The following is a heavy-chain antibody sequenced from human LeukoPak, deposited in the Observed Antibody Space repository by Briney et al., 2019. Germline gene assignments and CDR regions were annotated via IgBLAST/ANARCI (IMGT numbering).Heavy chain of an antibody. CDR3: AKEHIVGATIFDY. V-gene: IGHV3-23*01. J-gene: IGHJ4*02. D-gene: IGHD1-26*01. Sequence: PAGSLRLSCAASGFTFSSYAWSWLRQAPGQGLEWDSAISGSGGSTYYADSVKGRFTITRDNSKNTLYLQMSSLRAEDTAVYYCAKEHIVGATIFDYWGQGTLVTVSS. CDR2: ISGSGGST. CDR1: GFTFSSYA.